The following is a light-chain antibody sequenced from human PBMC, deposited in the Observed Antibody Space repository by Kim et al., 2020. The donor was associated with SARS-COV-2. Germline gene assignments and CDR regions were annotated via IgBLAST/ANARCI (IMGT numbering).Light chain of an antibody. J-gene: IGKJ5*01. Sequence: GDRVTIPCRASQDIDRALVWYQQKLGTAPKLLIYDASSLESGVPSRFSGRGSGTGFSLTISSLQPEDFATYYCQQFNSYPITFGQGTRLEIK. V-gene: IGKV1-13*02. CDR1: QDIDRA. CDR3: QQFNSYPIT. CDR2: DAS.